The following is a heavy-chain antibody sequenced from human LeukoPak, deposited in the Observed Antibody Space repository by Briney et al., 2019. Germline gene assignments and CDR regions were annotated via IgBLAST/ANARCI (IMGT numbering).Heavy chain of an antibody. CDR2: IYPGDSDT. V-gene: IGHV5-51*01. D-gene: IGHD2-2*01. J-gene: IGHJ5*02. CDR1: GYGFTSYW. Sequence: GESLQISCKGSGYGFTSYWIGWVRQLPGKGLEWMGIIYPGDSDTRYSPSFQGQVTISADKSISTAYLQWSSLKASDTAMYYCARGGYCSSTSCYEENWFDPWGQGTLVTVSS. CDR3: ARGGYCSSTSCYEENWFDP.